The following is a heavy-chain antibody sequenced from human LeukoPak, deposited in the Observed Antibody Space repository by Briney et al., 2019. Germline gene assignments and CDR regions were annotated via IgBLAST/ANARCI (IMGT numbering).Heavy chain of an antibody. CDR2: IRYDGSNK. V-gene: IGHV3-30*02. CDR3: AKSCSGGSCFPDS. D-gene: IGHD2-15*01. Sequence: PGGSLRLSCAASGFTFSTYGMHWVRQTPGKGLEGVAFIRYDGSNKVYVDSVKGRFTISRDNSKNTLYLQMDSLRAEDTAVYYCAKSCSGGSCFPDSWGQGTLVTVSS. CDR1: GFTFSTYG. J-gene: IGHJ4*02.